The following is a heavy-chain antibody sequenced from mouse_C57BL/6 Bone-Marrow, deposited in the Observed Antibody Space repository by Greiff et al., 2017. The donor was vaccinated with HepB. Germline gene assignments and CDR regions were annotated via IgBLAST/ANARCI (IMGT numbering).Heavy chain of an antibody. V-gene: IGHV1-81*01. CDR3: AREDYGSSYWFAY. D-gene: IGHD1-1*01. Sequence: QVHVKQSGAELARPGASVKLSCKASGYTFTSYGISWVKQRTGQGLEWIGEIYPRSGNTYYNEKFKGKATLTADKSSSTAYMELRSLTSEDSAVYFCAREDYGSSYWFAYWGQGTLVTVSA. J-gene: IGHJ3*01. CDR2: IYPRSGNT. CDR1: GYTFTSYG.